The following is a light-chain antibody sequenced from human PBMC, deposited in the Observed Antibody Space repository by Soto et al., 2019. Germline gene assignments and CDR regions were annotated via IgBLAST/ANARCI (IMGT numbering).Light chain of an antibody. CDR3: QSYDSSLSGSV. J-gene: IGLJ2*01. V-gene: IGLV2-8*01. CDR1: SSDVGDYNY. CDR2: EVS. Sequence: QSALTQPPSASGTPGQSVTIPCTGTSSDVGDYNYVSWYQQHPGKAPKLMIYEVSRRPSGVPDRFSGSKSGNTASLTVSGLQAEDEADYYCQSYDSSLSGSVFGGGTKLTVL.